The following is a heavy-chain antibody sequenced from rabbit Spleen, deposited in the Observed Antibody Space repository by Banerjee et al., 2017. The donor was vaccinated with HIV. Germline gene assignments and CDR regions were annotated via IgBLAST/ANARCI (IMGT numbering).Heavy chain of an antibody. CDR1: GFSLNSDYV. D-gene: IGHD8-1*01. V-gene: IGHV1S45*01. CDR3: ARDTGSSFSSYGMDL. J-gene: IGHJ6*01. CDR2: IAGGSGGFT. Sequence: QEQLVESGGGLFQPGGSLALTCKASGFSLNSDYVMCWVRQAPGKGLEWISCIAGGSGGFTYSATWAKGRFTCSKTSSTTVTLQMTSLTVADTATYFCARDTGSSFSSYGMDLWGPGTLVTVS.